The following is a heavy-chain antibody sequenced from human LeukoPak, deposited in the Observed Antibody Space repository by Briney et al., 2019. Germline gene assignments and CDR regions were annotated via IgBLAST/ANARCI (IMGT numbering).Heavy chain of an antibody. V-gene: IGHV3-74*01. J-gene: IGHJ4*02. CDR3: AREGYYDSSGYSIWFSH. CDR1: GFTFSSYW. Sequence: GGSLRLSCAASGFTFSSYWMHWVRQAPGKGLVWVSRINSDGRTTIYADSVKGRFTISRDNAKNTLYLQMNSLRAEDTAVYYCAREGYYDSSGYSIWFSHWGQGTLVTVSS. CDR2: INSDGRTT. D-gene: IGHD3-22*01.